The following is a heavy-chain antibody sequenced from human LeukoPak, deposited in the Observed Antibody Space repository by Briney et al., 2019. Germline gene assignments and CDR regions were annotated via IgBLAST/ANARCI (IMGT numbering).Heavy chain of an antibody. V-gene: IGHV1-18*03. CDR1: GYIFTNHG. CDR3: ARDPSNSSGYHAHFDS. D-gene: IGHD3-22*01. J-gene: IGHJ4*02. CDR2: ISAYNGDT. Sequence: ASVKVSCKASGYIFTNHGISWVRQAPGQGLEWMGWISAYNGDTMYAQNLQGRVTMTTDASTRTAYMELRSLRSDDMARYYCARDPSNSSGYHAHFDSWGQGTLVTVSS.